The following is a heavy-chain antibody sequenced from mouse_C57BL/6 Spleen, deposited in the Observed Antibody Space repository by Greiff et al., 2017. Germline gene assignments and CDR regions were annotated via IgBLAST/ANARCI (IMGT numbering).Heavy chain of an antibody. V-gene: IGHV3-6*01. Sequence: ESGPGLVKPSQSLSLTCSVTGYSITSGYYWNWIRQFPGNKLEWMGYISYDGSNNYNPSLKNRISITRDTSKNQFFLKLNSVTTEDTATYYCAREDDDYDAYFDYWGQGTTLTVSS. D-gene: IGHD2-4*01. CDR1: GYSITSGYY. CDR3: AREDDDYDAYFDY. J-gene: IGHJ2*01. CDR2: ISYDGSN.